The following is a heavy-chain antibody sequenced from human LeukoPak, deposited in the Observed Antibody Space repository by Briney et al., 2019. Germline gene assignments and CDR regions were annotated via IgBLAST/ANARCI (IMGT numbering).Heavy chain of an antibody. CDR3: ARGGMVRGEYFDY. Sequence: PSETLSLTCAVYGGSFSGYYWSWIRQPPGKGLEWIGEINHSGSTNYNPSLKSRVTISVDTSKNQFSLKLNSVTAADTAVYYCARGGMVRGEYFDYWGQGTLVTVSS. CDR1: GGSFSGYY. D-gene: IGHD3-10*01. CDR2: INHSGST. V-gene: IGHV4-34*01. J-gene: IGHJ4*02.